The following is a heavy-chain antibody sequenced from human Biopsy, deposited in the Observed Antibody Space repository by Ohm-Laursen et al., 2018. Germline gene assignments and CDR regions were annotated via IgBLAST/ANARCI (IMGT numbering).Heavy chain of an antibody. Sequence: SLRLSCAASGFPFSDYYMRWIRQAPGKGLEWVSYISSGGTTIYYADSVKGRFTISRDNAKNSLYLQMNSLRADDTAVYYCAKAPCTQFGSGACHDPFDKWGQGTTVTVSS. CDR2: ISSGGTTI. V-gene: IGHV3-11*01. J-gene: IGHJ3*02. D-gene: IGHD3-10*01. CDR3: AKAPCTQFGSGACHDPFDK. CDR1: GFPFSDYY.